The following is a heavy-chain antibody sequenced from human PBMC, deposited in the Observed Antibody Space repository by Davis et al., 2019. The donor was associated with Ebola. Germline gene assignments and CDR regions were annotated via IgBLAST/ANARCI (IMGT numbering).Heavy chain of an antibody. CDR3: ARDRIGDYDSSGYWDY. Sequence: PGGSLRLSCAASGFTFRSYAMNWVRQAPGKGLEWVAHISSASTTLYYADSVKGRFTISRDNAKNSLYLQMNSLTDEDTAVYFCARDRIGDYDSSGYWDYWGQGTLVTVSS. D-gene: IGHD3-22*01. CDR1: GFTFRSYA. CDR2: ISSASTTL. J-gene: IGHJ4*02. V-gene: IGHV3-48*02.